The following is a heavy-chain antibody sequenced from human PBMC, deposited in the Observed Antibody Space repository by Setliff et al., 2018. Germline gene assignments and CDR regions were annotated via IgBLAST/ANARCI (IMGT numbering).Heavy chain of an antibody. CDR1: GGSISSHY. J-gene: IGHJ4*02. V-gene: IGHV4-59*11. D-gene: IGHD3-10*01. Sequence: PSETLSLTCTVSGGSISSHYWSWIRQPPGKGLEWIGSIYYSGSTNYNPSLKSRVTISVDTSKNQFSLKLSSVTAADTAVYHCASKNGSGSYYLFDYWGQGTLVTVSS. CDR3: ASKNGSGSYYLFDY. CDR2: IYYSGST.